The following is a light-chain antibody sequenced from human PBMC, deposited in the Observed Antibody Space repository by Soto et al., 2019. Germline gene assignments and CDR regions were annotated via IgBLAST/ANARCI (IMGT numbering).Light chain of an antibody. Sequence: PGERATLSCRASQTVISSYFAWYQQRPGQPPRLLIYGTSSRATGIPDRFSGSGSGTDFTLTISSLDPEDFAVYYCQQYGGSRWTFGQGTKVDIK. V-gene: IGKV3-20*01. CDR1: QTVISSY. J-gene: IGKJ1*01. CDR3: QQYGGSRWT. CDR2: GTS.